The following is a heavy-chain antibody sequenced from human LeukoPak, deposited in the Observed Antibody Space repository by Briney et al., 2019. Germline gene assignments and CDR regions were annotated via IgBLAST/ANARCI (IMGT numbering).Heavy chain of an antibody. CDR1: GFSFSNYA. J-gene: IGHJ4*02. V-gene: IGHV3-23*01. D-gene: IGHD1-1*01. CDR3: AKASWASNADAVW. Sequence: GGSLRLSCTASGFSFSNYAMSWVRQAPARGPEWVSSLRGSGETFYADSVKGRCTLSRDDSRNTVYLQLNDLRAEDTAIYYCAKASWASNADAVWWGQGTQVTVSS. CDR2: LRGSGET.